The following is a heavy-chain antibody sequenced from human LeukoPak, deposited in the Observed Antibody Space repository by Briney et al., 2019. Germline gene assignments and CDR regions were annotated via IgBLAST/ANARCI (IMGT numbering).Heavy chain of an antibody. CDR1: GGSISSSSDY. CDR2: IYYSGST. V-gene: IGHV4-39*01. D-gene: IGHD6-13*01. CDR3: TRQPGFRSSWPLLFDY. J-gene: IGHJ4*02. Sequence: SETLSLTCTVSGGSISSSSDYWGWIRQPPGKGLEWIGSIYYSGSTYYNPSLKSRVTISVDTCKNHFSLKLSSVTASDTAVYYCTRQPGFRSSWPLLFDYWGQGTLVTVSS.